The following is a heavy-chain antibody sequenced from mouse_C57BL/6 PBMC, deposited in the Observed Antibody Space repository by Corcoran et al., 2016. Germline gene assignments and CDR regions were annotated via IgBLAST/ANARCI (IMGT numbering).Heavy chain of an antibody. CDR1: GFSLSTSGMG. CDR3: ARGQLRLDYARDY. CDR2: ISWDDDK. Sequence: QVTLKESGPGILQSSQTLSLNCSFSGFSLSTSGMGVSWIRQPSGKGLEWLAPISWDDDKRYNPSLKSRLTISQDTSRNQVFRKITRVDTADTATYYCARGQLRLDYARDYWGQGTSVTVSS. J-gene: IGHJ4*01. V-gene: IGHV8-12*01. D-gene: IGHD3-2*02.